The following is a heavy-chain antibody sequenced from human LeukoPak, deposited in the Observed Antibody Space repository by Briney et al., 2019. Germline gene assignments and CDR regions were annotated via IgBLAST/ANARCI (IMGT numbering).Heavy chain of an antibody. J-gene: IGHJ4*02. D-gene: IGHD2-8*01. CDR2: ISSSSSYI. CDR3: ARDLPIAVYAIGNFDY. CDR1: GFTFSSYS. Sequence: GGSLRLSCAASGFTFSSYSMNWVRQAPGKGLEWVSSISSSSSYIYYADSVKDRFTISRDNAKNSLYLQMNSLRAEDTAVYYCARDLPIAVYAIGNFDYWGQGTLVTVSS. V-gene: IGHV3-21*01.